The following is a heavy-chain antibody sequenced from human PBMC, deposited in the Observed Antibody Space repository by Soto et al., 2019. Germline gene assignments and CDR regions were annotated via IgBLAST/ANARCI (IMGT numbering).Heavy chain of an antibody. V-gene: IGHV4-39*02. Sequence: QLQLQESGPGLVKPSETLSLTCTVSGGSISSSSYYWGWIRQPPGKGLEWIGNFYYTGSTYYNPSLKSRVTISVDTSNNHFSLKLRSVTAADTAVYYCGSGWLAGYYYYTMDVWGQGTTVTVSS. CDR1: GGSISSSSYY. J-gene: IGHJ6*02. CDR2: FYYTGST. D-gene: IGHD6-19*01. CDR3: GSGWLAGYYYYTMDV.